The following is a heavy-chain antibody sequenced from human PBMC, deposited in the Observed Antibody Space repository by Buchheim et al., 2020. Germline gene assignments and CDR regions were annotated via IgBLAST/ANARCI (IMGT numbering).Heavy chain of an antibody. V-gene: IGHV3-33*01. CDR2: IWYDGSNK. J-gene: IGHJ4*02. CDR3: ARGGDLRFGELYHY. Sequence: QVQLVESGGGVVQPGRSLRLSCAASGFTFSNYGMHWVRQAPGKGLEGVAVIWYDGSNKYYADSVKGRFTISRDNSKNTLYLLMNSLRAEDTAVYYCARGGDLRFGELYHYWGQGTL. CDR1: GFTFSNYG. D-gene: IGHD3-10*01.